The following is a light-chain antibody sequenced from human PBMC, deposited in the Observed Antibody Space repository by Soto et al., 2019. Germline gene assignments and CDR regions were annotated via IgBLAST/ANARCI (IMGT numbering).Light chain of an antibody. CDR3: HQYYDWPLT. V-gene: IGKV3-15*01. CDR2: DVS. J-gene: IGKJ1*01. Sequence: EIAMTQSPATLSVSTGERATLSCRASRTIGSDLAWYQQRPGQAPRLLIYDVSTLAAGVPARFSASGSETEFTLTISSLQSEDFAIYYCHQYYDWPLTFGRGTKVEIK. CDR1: RTIGSD.